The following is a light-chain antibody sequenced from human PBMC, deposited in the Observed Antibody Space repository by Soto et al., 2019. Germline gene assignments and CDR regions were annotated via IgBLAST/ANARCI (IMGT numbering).Light chain of an antibody. V-gene: IGKV3-15*01. CDR1: QSVSSN. J-gene: IGKJ2*01. CDR2: GAS. CDR3: QTYNNWPPYP. Sequence: EIVMTQSPATLSVSPGERATLSCRASQSVSSNLAWYQQKPGQAPRLLIYGASTRATGIPARFSGSGSGTEFTLTISSLQSEDFAVYYCQTYNNWPPYPFGQGTKLEIK.